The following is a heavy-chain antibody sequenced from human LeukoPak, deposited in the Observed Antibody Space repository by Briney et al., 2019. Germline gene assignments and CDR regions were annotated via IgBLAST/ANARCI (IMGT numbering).Heavy chain of an antibody. D-gene: IGHD2-2*01. J-gene: IGHJ6*02. CDR2: ITPILGIA. Sequence: SVKVSCKASGGTFSSYAISWVRQAPGQGLEWMGRITPILGIANYAQKFQGRVTITADKSTSTAYMELSSLRSEDTAVYYCARDQPHYYGMDVWGQGTTVTVSS. V-gene: IGHV1-69*04. CDR3: ARDQPHYYGMDV. CDR1: GGTFSSYA.